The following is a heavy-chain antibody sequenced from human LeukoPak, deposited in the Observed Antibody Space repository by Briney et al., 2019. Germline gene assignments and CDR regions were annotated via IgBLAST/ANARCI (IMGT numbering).Heavy chain of an antibody. CDR3: ARVLRRVRGVIYPDNRFDP. V-gene: IGHV4-59*01. J-gene: IGHJ5*02. Sequence: SETLSLTCTVSGXSISSYYWSWIRQPPGKGLEWIGYIYYSGSTNYNPSLKSRVTISVDTSKNQFSLKLSSVTAADTAVYYCARVLRRVRGVIYPDNRFDPWGQGTLVTVSS. CDR1: GXSISSYY. CDR2: IYYSGST. D-gene: IGHD3-10*01.